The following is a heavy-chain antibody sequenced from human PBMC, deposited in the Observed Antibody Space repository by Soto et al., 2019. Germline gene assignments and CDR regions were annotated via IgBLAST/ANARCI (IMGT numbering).Heavy chain of an antibody. CDR2: IDGSGGIT. CDR1: GFTFGTTD. J-gene: IGHJ5*02. Sequence: QLLQPRGGLVQPGGSLTLSCAASGFTFGTTDMSWVRQAPGEGLEWVSTIDGSGGITYYADSVKGRFTISRDNSRNTVYLQMNSLRGDDTALYYCVKNSGWFNTWGQGALVTVSS. CDR3: VKNSGWFNT. V-gene: IGHV3-23*01. D-gene: IGHD3-10*01.